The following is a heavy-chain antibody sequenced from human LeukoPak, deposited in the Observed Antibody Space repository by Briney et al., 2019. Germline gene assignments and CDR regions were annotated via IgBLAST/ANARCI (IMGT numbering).Heavy chain of an antibody. Sequence: ASVKVSCKASGGTFSSYAISWVRQAPGQGLEWMGGIIPIFGTANYAQKFQGRVTITTDESTSTAYMELSSLRSEDTAVYYCAREGVLYYFDYWGQGTLATVSS. D-gene: IGHD3-10*01. V-gene: IGHV1-69*05. CDR3: AREGVLYYFDY. CDR1: GGTFSSYA. J-gene: IGHJ4*02. CDR2: IIPIFGTA.